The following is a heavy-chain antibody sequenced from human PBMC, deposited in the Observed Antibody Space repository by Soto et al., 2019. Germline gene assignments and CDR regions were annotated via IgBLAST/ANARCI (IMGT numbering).Heavy chain of an antibody. CDR2: IYYSGST. Sequence: QVQLQESGPGLVKPSQTLSLTCTVSGGSISSGGYYWSWIRQHPGKGLEWIGYIYYSGSTYYNPSLKSRVTISVDTSKNQFSLKLSSVTAADTAVYYCARVLRVGSGWYAFLYFDYWGQGTLVTVSS. D-gene: IGHD6-19*01. CDR1: GGSISSGGYY. V-gene: IGHV4-31*03. CDR3: ARVLRVGSGWYAFLYFDY. J-gene: IGHJ4*02.